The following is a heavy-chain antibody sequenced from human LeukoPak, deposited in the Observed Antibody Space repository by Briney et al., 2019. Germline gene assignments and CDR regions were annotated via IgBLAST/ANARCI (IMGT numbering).Heavy chain of an antibody. CDR2: IYSGGAT. J-gene: IGHJ4*02. D-gene: IGHD6-13*01. V-gene: IGHV3-66*02. Sequence: GGSLRLSCAASRFTVTTSYMSWFRQAPGKGLEWVSIIYSGGATYYSASVKGRFAISRDNSKNTLYLQMNGLRPEDTAMYYCARQAAAATPFHYWGQGSLVTVSS. CDR1: RFTVTTSY. CDR3: ARQAAAATPFHY.